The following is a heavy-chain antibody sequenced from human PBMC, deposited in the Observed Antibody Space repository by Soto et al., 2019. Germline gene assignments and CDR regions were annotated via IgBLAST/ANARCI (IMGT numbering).Heavy chain of an antibody. J-gene: IGHJ6*01. CDR3: ARVEAPLIHSDHYYY. CDR2: IWYDGTNT. CDR1: GFSFSTYG. Sequence: QVQLVESGGGVVRPGRSLRLACEASGFSFSTYGMHWVRQAPGKGLQWVAVIWYDGTNTYYADSVKGRFTISRDNSKDTLDLEMNNLRAEDTAVYYCARVEAPLIHSDHYYY. V-gene: IGHV3-33*01. D-gene: IGHD5-18*01.